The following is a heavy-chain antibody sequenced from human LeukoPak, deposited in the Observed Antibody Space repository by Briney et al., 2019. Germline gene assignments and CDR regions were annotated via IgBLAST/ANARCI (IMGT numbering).Heavy chain of an antibody. CDR2: IRSKANSYAT. D-gene: IGHD1-14*01. CDR3: IPGGDFDY. V-gene: IGHV3-73*01. CDR1: GFTFSGSA. J-gene: IGHJ4*02. Sequence: GGSLKLSCAASGFTFSGSAMHWVRQASGKGLEWVGRIRSKANSYATAYAASVKGRFTISRDDSKNTAYLQMNSLKTEDTAVYYCIPGGDFDYWGQGTLVTVPS.